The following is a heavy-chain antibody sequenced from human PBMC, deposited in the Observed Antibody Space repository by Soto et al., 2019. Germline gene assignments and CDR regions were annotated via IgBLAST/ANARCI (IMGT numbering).Heavy chain of an antibody. CDR3: ARDRVDGGKNQPYYYYGMDV. D-gene: IGHD2-15*01. CDR1: GFLVRNNY. CDR2: MYSDGRT. V-gene: IGHV3-53*01. J-gene: IGHJ6*02. Sequence: PGGSLRLSCAASGFLVRNNYMTWVRQAPGMGLEWVSAMYSDGRTFYAESVKGRFIISRDKSDNTLYLQMNSLRAEDTAVYYCARDRVDGGKNQPYYYYGMDVWGQGTTVTV.